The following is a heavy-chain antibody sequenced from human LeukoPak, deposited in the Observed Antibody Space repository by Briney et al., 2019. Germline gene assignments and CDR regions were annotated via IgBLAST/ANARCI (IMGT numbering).Heavy chain of an antibody. CDR2: IYTSGST. D-gene: IGHD3-22*01. CDR3: ARVVDYYDSSGYLPEAFDI. CDR1: GGSISSYY. J-gene: IGHJ3*02. Sequence: SETLSLTCTVSGGSISSYYWSWIRQPAGKGLEWIGRIYTSGSTNYNPSLKSRVTISVDKSKNQFSLKLSSVTAADTAVYYCARVVDYYDSSGYLPEAFDIWGQGKMVTVSS. V-gene: IGHV4-4*07.